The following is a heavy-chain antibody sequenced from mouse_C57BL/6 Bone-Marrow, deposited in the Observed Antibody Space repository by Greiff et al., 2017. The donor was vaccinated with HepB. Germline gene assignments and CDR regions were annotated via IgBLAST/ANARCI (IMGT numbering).Heavy chain of an antibody. CDR2: IWGVGST. CDR1: GFSLTSYG. D-gene: IGHD3-2*02. V-gene: IGHV2-6*01. Sequence: VMLVESGPGLVAPSQSLSITCTVSGFSLTSYGVDWVRQSPGKGLEWLGVIWGVGSTNYNSALKSRLSISKDNSKSQVFLKMNSLQTDDTDMYYCASDPAQASYAMDYWGQGTSVTVSS. J-gene: IGHJ4*01. CDR3: ASDPAQASYAMDY.